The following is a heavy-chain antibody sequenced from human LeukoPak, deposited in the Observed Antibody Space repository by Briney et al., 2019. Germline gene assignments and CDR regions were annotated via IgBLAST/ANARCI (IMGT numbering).Heavy chain of an antibody. CDR1: GGSISSSSYY. Sequence: SETLSLTCTVSGGSISSSSYYWGWIRQPPGKGLEWIGSIYYSGSTYYNPSLKSRVTISVDTSKNQFSLKLSSVTAADTAVYYCAREPATENYFDYWGQGTLVTVSS. CDR3: AREPATENYFDY. J-gene: IGHJ4*02. V-gene: IGHV4-39*07. CDR2: IYYSGST.